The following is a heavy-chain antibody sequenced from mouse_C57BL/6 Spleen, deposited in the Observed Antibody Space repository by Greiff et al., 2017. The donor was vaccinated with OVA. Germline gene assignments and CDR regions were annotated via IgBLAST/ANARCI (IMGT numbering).Heavy chain of an antibody. J-gene: IGHJ2*01. V-gene: IGHV1-26*01. D-gene: IGHD4-1*01. CDR2: INPNNGGT. CDR3: ARRNWVFDY. Sequence: EFQLQQSGPELVKPGASVKISCKASGYTFTDYYMNWVKQSHGKSLEWIGDINPNNGGTSYNQKFKGKATLTVDKSSSTAYMELRSLTSEDSAVYYCARRNWVFDYWGQGTTLTVSS. CDR1: GYTFTDYY.